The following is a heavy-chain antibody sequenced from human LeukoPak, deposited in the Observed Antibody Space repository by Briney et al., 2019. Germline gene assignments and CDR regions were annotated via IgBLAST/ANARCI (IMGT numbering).Heavy chain of an antibody. V-gene: IGHV3-7*03. D-gene: IGHD6-13*01. CDR1: GFTFSSYS. J-gene: IGHJ4*02. CDR3: AKDKGYSSSWYFDY. Sequence: GGSLRLSCAASGFTFSSYSMSWVRQAPGKGLEWVANIKQDGSEKNYVGSVKGRFTIARDNAKNSLYLQMNSLRAEDTAVYYCAKDKGYSSSWYFDYWGQGTLVTVSS. CDR2: IKQDGSEK.